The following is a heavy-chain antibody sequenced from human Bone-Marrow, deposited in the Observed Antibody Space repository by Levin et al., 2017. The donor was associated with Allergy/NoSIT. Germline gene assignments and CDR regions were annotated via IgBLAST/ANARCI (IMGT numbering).Heavy chain of an antibody. CDR1: GGSISSYY. J-gene: IGHJ4*02. D-gene: IGHD5-18*01. CDR2: IYYSGST. V-gene: IGHV4-59*01. CDR3: ASGKYSYGYYYFDY. Sequence: SETLSLTCTVSGGSISSYYWSWIRQPPGKGLEWIGYIYYSGSTNYNPSLKSRVTISVDTSKNQFSLKLSSVTAADTAVYYCASGKYSYGYYYFDYWGQGTLVTVSS.